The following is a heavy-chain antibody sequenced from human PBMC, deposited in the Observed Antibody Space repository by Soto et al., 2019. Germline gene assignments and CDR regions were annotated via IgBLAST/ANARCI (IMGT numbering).Heavy chain of an antibody. Sequence: LRLSCAASGFTFSSYSMHWVRQAPGKGLEWVSSIGTRSDIYYADSVKGRFTISRDNAKNSLSLQMNSMTAEDTAVYYCAREETAWPLAYGLDVWGQGTTVTV. D-gene: IGHD2-21*02. CDR3: AREETAWPLAYGLDV. J-gene: IGHJ6*02. CDR1: GFTFSSYS. CDR2: IGTRSDI. V-gene: IGHV3-21*01.